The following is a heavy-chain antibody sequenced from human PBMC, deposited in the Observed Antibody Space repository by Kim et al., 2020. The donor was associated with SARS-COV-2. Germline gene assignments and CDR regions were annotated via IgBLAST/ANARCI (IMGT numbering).Heavy chain of an antibody. Sequence: GGSLRLSCAASGLTFGDFGMHWVRQAPGKGLEWVAVIWFDGTNDCYADSVKGRFTISRDDSINTLYLQMNSLRAEDTALYFCAIEKSGYAFDYWGQGTLVTVSS. CDR1: GLTFGDFG. CDR2: IWFDGTND. V-gene: IGHV3-33*01. J-gene: IGHJ4*02. CDR3: AIEKSGYAFDY. D-gene: IGHD3-3*01.